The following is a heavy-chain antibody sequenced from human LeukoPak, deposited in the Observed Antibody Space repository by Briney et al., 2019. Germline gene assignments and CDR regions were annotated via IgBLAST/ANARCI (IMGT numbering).Heavy chain of an antibody. V-gene: IGHV1-69*05. D-gene: IGHD3-22*01. CDR1: GGTFSSYA. CDR2: IIPIFGTA. Sequence: SVKVSCKASGGTFSSYAISWVRQAPGQGLEWMGGIIPIFGTANYAQKFQGSVTITTDESTSTAYMELSSLRSEDTAVYYCARDYYDSSGYRYYWGQGTLVTVSS. CDR3: ARDYYDSSGYRYY. J-gene: IGHJ4*02.